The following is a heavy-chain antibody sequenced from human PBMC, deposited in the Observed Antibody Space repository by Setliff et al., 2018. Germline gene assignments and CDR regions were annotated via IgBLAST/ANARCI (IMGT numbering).Heavy chain of an antibody. CDR3: ARGGVFGHFYFDL. D-gene: IGHD3-10*02. CDR1: GFIFSTYW. Sequence: GESLKISCAASGFIFSTYWMSWVRQVPGKGLEWVSSTGRPGGRNFYADSVKGRFTISRDGSKNTLYLQMNNLRVEDTAVYYCARGGVFGHFYFDLWGRGTLVTVSS. V-gene: IGHV3-23*01. CDR2: TGRPGGRN. J-gene: IGHJ2*01.